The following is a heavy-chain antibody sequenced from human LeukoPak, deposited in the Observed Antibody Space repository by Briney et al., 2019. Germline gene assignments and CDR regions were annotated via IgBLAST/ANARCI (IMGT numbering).Heavy chain of an antibody. CDR1: DYTFTNYG. J-gene: IGHJ5*02. D-gene: IGHD5-12*01. Sequence: GASVKVSCKTSDYTFTNYGISWVRQAPGQGLEWMGGIIPIFGTANYAQKFQGRVTITADESTSTAYMELSSLRSEDTAVYYCARDGLKYNWFDPWGQGTLVTVSS. CDR3: ARDGLKYNWFDP. CDR2: IIPIFGTA. V-gene: IGHV1-69*13.